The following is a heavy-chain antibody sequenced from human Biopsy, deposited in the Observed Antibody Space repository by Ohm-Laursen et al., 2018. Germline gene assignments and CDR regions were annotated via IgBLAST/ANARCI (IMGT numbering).Heavy chain of an antibody. CDR3: ARLGDFHGSGIYGLDV. J-gene: IGHJ6*02. D-gene: IGHD3-10*01. CDR2: VYYNGNT. Sequence: SETLSLTCAVTYGSISGHFWSWIRQAPGKGLEWIGYVYYNGNTNYSPSLKSRATISLDTSKDRFSLKLTSVTAADTAVYYCARLGDFHGSGIYGLDVWGRGTLVTVSS. V-gene: IGHV4-59*08. CDR1: YGSISGHF.